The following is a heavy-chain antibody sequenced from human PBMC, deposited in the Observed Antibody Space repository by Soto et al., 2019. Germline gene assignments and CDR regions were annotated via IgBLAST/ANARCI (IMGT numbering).Heavy chain of an antibody. CDR3: ARAQDPGDYDPIRGAFDI. CDR1: GFTFSSYG. D-gene: IGHD4-17*01. Sequence: QVQLVESGGGVVQPGRSLRLSCAASGFTFSSYGMHWVRQAPGKGLEWVAVIWYDGSNKYYADSVKGRFTISRDNSKNTLYLQMNSLRAEDTAVYYCARAQDPGDYDPIRGAFDIWGQGTMVTVSS. V-gene: IGHV3-33*01. J-gene: IGHJ3*02. CDR2: IWYDGSNK.